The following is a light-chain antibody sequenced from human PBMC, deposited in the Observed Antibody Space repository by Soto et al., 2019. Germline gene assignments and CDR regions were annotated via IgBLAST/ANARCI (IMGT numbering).Light chain of an antibody. CDR1: QSLVHSDGNSY. CDR3: MQATQPYT. J-gene: IGKJ2*01. Sequence: DFVMTQTPLSSPVTLGQPASISCRSSQSLVHSDGNSYLSWLHQRPGQHPRLLIHMISNRFSGVQDRFSGSGAGTDFTLKISRVEPEYVVVYDCMQATQPYTFGQGTKLAIK. V-gene: IGKV2-24*01. CDR2: MIS.